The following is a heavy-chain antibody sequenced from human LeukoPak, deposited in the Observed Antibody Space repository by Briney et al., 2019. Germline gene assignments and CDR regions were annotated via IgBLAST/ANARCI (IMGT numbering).Heavy chain of an antibody. V-gene: IGHV3-23*01. CDR2: SSGNFDSI. Sequence: PGGSLRLSCAASGFTFRSYAMTWVRQAPGKGLEWVAGSSGNFDSISYADSVKGRFTISRDNSKSTLYLQMNSLRAEDTAVYYCAKECYDFSGALDYWGQGNLVTVSS. D-gene: IGHD3-3*01. CDR3: AKECYDFSGALDY. J-gene: IGHJ4*02. CDR1: GFTFRSYA.